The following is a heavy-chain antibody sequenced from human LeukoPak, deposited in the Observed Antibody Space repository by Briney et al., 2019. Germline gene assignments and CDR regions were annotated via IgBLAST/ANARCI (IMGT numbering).Heavy chain of an antibody. CDR1: GGSISSGAYS. Sequence: SETLSLTCTVSGGSISSGAYSWSWVRQPPGKGLEWIGHIYYSGSTYYNPSLKSRLTISVDTSRNQFSLNLNSVTVADTAVYFCARGSTGGNSAHFASWGQGTLVTVSS. V-gene: IGHV4-30-4*07. D-gene: IGHD4-23*01. J-gene: IGHJ4*02. CDR2: IYYSGST. CDR3: ARGSTGGNSAHFAS.